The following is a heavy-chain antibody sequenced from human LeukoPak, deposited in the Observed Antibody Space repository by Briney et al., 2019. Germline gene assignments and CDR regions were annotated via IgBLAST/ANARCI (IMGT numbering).Heavy chain of an antibody. D-gene: IGHD3-3*01. CDR2: ISAYNGNT. V-gene: IGHV1-18*01. CDR3: VRTEAEWSPPDWFDP. Sequence: ASVKVSCKASGYTFTSYGISWVRQAPGQGLEWMGWISAYNGNTNYAQKLQGRVTMTTDTSTSTAYMELRSLRSDDTAVYYCVRTEAEWSPPDWFDPWGQGTLVTVSS. J-gene: IGHJ5*02. CDR1: GYTFTSYG.